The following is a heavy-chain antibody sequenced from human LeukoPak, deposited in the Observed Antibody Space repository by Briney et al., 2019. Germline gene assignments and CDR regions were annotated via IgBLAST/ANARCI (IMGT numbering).Heavy chain of an antibody. J-gene: IGHJ6*03. CDR1: GYTFTSYG. CDR3: ARYYYDSSGYYYYYYMDV. V-gene: IGHV1-18*01. Sequence: GASVKVSCKASGYTFTSYGISWVRQAPGQGLEWMGWISAYNGNTNYAQKLQGRVTMTTDTSTSTAYMELRSLRSDDTAVYYCARYYYDSSGYYYYYYMDVWGKGTTVTVS. D-gene: IGHD3-22*01. CDR2: ISAYNGNT.